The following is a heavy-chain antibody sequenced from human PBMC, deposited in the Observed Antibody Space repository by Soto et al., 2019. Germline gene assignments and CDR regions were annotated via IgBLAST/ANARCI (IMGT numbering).Heavy chain of an antibody. CDR2: INQDGSER. CDR1: GFTFSTCW. J-gene: IGHJ4*02. Sequence: EVQRVESGGGLVQPGGSLRLSCAASGFTFSTCWMMWVRQAPGKGLEWVANINQDGSERYYVDSVKGRFTISRDNAKNSLYLQMNSLRAEDTAVYYCVKDNRGSYWGQGTLVTVSS. D-gene: IGHD3-10*01. V-gene: IGHV3-7*01. CDR3: VKDNRGSY.